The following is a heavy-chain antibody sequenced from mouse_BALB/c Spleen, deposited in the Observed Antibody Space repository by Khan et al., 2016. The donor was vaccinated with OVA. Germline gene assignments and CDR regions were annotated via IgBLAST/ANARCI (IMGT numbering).Heavy chain of an antibody. V-gene: IGHV14-1*02. D-gene: IGHD2-3*01. CDR2: IDPENGDT. J-gene: IGHJ3*01. CDR3: ARDGYSPWFAY. Sequence: VQLKESGAELVRPGALVKLSCKASGFNIKDYYMHWVKQRPEQGLVWIGRIDPENGDTIYDPKFQGKASITSDISSNTAYLQLSSLTSEDTAVDYCARDGYSPWFAYWGQGTLVTVSA. CDR1: GFNIKDYY.